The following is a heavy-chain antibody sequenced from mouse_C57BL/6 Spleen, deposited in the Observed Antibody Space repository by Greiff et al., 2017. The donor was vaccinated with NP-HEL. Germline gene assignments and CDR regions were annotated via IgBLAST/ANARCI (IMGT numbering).Heavy chain of an antibody. CDR3: AREGPFYYGSSYFDY. CDR1: GYAFSSSW. J-gene: IGHJ2*01. CDR2: IYPGDGDT. Sequence: QVQLQQSGPELVKPGASVKISCKASGYAFSSSWMNWVKQRPGTGLEWIGRIYPGDGDTNYNGKFKGKATLTADKSSSTAYMQLSSLTSEDSAVYFCAREGPFYYGSSYFDYWGQGTTLTVSS. V-gene: IGHV1-82*01. D-gene: IGHD1-1*01.